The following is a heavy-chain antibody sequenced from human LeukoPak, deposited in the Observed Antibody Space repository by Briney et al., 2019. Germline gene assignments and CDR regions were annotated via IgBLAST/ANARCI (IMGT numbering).Heavy chain of an antibody. D-gene: IGHD1-26*01. J-gene: IGHJ3*02. CDR1: GGSISSYY. Sequence: PSETLSLTCTVSGGSISSYYGTWIRQPPGEGLEWIGYIHYNGSTNHNPSLKSRVTISVDTSKNHFSLKLSSVTAADTPLYYCARHSLSGSSYDAFDIWGQGTMVTVSS. V-gene: IGHV4-59*01. CDR3: ARHSLSGSSYDAFDI. CDR2: IHYNGST.